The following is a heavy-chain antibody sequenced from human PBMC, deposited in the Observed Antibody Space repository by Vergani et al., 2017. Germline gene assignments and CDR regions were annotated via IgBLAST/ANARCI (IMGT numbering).Heavy chain of an antibody. CDR2: ISDGGETK. V-gene: IGHV3-11*04. CDR3: ARNYYGSGEYYYYGMDV. Sequence: QVQLVASGGGLVRPGGSLRLSCAASGFIFSDYYMTWIRQTPGKGLEWLAHISDGGETKMYAESLKGRFTVSRDNTKNSLYLQMNSLRAEDTAVYYCARNYYGSGEYYYYGMDVWGQGTTVTVSS. CDR1: GFIFSDYY. D-gene: IGHD3-10*01. J-gene: IGHJ6*02.